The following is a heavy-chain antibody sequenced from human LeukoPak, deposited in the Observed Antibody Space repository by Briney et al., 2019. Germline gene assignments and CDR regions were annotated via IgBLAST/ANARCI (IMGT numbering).Heavy chain of an antibody. J-gene: IGHJ4*02. V-gene: IGHV3-74*01. CDR3: ARGRYYGSRSYLIGY. Sequence: GGSLRLSCAASGFTFSSYWMHWVRQAPGKGLVWVSRINSDGSSTSYADSVKGRFTISRDNAKNTLYLQMNSLRAEDTAVYYCARGRYYGSRSYLIGYWGQGTLVTVSS. D-gene: IGHD3-10*01. CDR2: INSDGSST. CDR1: GFTFSSYW.